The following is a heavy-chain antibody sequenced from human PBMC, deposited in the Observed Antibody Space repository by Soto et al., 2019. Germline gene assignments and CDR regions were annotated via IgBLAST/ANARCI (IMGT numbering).Heavy chain of an antibody. CDR2: INPSGGST. J-gene: IGHJ6*02. CDR3: ARSVIAARLHHYYGMDV. V-gene: IGHV1-46*01. Sequence: ASVKVSCKASGYTFTSYYMHWVRQAPGQGLEWMGIINPSGGSTSYAQKFQGRVTMTRDTSTSTVYMELSSLRSEDTAVYYCARSVIAARLHHYYGMDVWGQGTTVTVSS. D-gene: IGHD6-6*01. CDR1: GYTFTSYY.